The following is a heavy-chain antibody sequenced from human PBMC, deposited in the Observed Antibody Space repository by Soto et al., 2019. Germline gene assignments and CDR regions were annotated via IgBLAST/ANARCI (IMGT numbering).Heavy chain of an antibody. CDR1: GGSFSGYY. D-gene: IGHD3-9*01. Sequence: QVQLQQWGAGLLKPSETLSLTCAVYGGSFSGYYWSWIRQPPGKGLEWIGEINHSGSTNYNPSLKGRVTISVDTSKNQFSLKLSSVTAADTAVYYCARGAPHYDILTGYYMGWFDPWGQGTLVTVSS. V-gene: IGHV4-34*01. CDR2: INHSGST. J-gene: IGHJ5*02. CDR3: ARGAPHYDILTGYYMGWFDP.